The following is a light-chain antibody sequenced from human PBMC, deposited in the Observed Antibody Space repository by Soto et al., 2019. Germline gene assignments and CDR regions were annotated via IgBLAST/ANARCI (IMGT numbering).Light chain of an antibody. V-gene: IGKV3-20*01. J-gene: IGKJ1*01. CDR3: NQYGTSTQP. CDR1: QSVSSSY. CDR2: GAS. Sequence: EVVLTQSPGTVSLSPGERATLSCRASQSVSSSYLAWYQHKRGQAPRLLMYGASSRATGVPDRFSGWGSGTDFTLTISRLEPEDFAVYYCNQYGTSTQPFGQGTKVDIX.